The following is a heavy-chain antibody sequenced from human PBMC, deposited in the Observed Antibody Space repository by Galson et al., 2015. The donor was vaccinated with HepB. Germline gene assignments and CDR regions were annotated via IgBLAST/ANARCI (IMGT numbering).Heavy chain of an antibody. CDR1: GYTLTELS. J-gene: IGHJ4*02. Sequence: SVKVSCKVSGYTLTELSMHWVRQAPGKGLEWMGGFDPEDGETIYAQKFQGRVTMTEDTSTDTAYMELSSLRSVDTAVYYCATGDIAVAGTFDYWGQGTLVTVSS. CDR2: FDPEDGET. V-gene: IGHV1-24*01. CDR3: ATGDIAVAGTFDY. D-gene: IGHD6-19*01.